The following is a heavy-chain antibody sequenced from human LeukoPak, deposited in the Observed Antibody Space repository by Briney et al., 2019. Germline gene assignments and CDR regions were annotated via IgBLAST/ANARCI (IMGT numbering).Heavy chain of an antibody. CDR2: IYSEGTT. CDR1: GFTVSSSY. J-gene: IGHJ6*02. Sequence: GGSLRLSCTGSGFTVSSSYMSWVRRAPGKGLEWVSLIYSEGTTYYADSVKGRFTISRDTSKNTLYLQMNSLRADDTAVYYCARESRLRRENYYYGLDVWGQGTTVTVSS. D-gene: IGHD1-26*01. V-gene: IGHV3-53*01. CDR3: ARESRLRRENYYYGLDV.